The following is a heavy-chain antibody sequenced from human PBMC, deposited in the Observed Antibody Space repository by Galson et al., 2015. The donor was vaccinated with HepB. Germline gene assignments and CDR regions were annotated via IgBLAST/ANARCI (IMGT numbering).Heavy chain of an antibody. D-gene: IGHD3-10*02. J-gene: IGHJ5*02. CDR1: GFTFTNYA. V-gene: IGHV3-30*04. CDR2: ISYDGSNK. CDR3: VRHDLLFGESTGGWFDP. Sequence: SLRLSCAASGFTFTNYAMHWVRQAPGKGLEWVSLISYDGSNKYYADSVKGRFTISRDNSKNTLYLQMNTLRAEDTAVYYCVRHDLLFGESTGGWFDPWGQGTLVIVSS.